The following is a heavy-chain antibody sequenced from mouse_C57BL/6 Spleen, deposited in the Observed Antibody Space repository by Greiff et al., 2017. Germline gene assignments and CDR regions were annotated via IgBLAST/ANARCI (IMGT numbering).Heavy chain of an antibody. V-gene: IGHV5-2*01. CDR3: ERHSLHYDGYYGAMDY. D-gene: IGHD2-3*01. CDR2: INSDGGST. J-gene: IGHJ4*01. CDR1: EYEFPSHD. Sequence: EVKLVESGGGLVQPGESLKLSCESNEYEFPSHDMSWVRKTPEKRLELVAAINSDGGSTYYPDTMERRFIISRDNTKKTLYLQMSSLRSEDTALXYCERHSLHYDGYYGAMDYWGQGTSVTVSS.